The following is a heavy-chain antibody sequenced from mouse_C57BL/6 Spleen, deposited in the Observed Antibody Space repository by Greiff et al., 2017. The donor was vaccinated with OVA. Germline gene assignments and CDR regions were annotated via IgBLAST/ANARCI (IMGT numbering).Heavy chain of an antibody. J-gene: IGHJ1*03. Sequence: VQLQQSGPELVKPGASVKISCKASGYTFTDYYMNWVKQSHGKSLEWIGDINPNNGGTSYNQKFKGKATLTVDKSSSTAYMELRSLTSEDSAVYYCAKLTGTGYFDVWGTGTTVTVSS. D-gene: IGHD4-1*01. CDR1: GYTFTDYY. V-gene: IGHV1-26*01. CDR2: INPNNGGT. CDR3: AKLTGTGYFDV.